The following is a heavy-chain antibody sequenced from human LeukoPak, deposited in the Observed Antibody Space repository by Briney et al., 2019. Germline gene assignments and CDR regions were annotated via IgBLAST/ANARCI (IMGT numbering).Heavy chain of an antibody. CDR3: GVNCSSTSCPEAFDI. J-gene: IGHJ3*02. CDR1: GGSSSSGDYF. Sequence: SETLSLTCTVSGGSSSSGDYFWNWIRQSPGKGLEWIGYIYYGGSTYYNPSLKSRVSISVDTSKNQFSLKLRSVTAADTAVYYCGVNCSSTSCPEAFDIWGQGTMVTVSS. D-gene: IGHD2-2*01. V-gene: IGHV4-30-4*08. CDR2: IYYGGST.